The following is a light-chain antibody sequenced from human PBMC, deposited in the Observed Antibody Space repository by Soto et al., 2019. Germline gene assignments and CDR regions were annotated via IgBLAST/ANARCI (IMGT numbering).Light chain of an antibody. Sequence: DILVTQSPPTLSASVGDRVTITCRASQTITTWMAWYQQKPGKAPKLLVYDASTLQSGVATRFSGSGSGTEFTLTISSLQSEDFAVYYCQQYNNWPRTFGQGTKVDIK. J-gene: IGKJ1*01. V-gene: IGKV1-5*01. CDR3: QQYNNWPRT. CDR2: DAS. CDR1: QTITTW.